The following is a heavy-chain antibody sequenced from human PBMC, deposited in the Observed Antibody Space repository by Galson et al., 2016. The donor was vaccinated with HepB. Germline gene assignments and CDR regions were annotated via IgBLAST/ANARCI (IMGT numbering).Heavy chain of an antibody. CDR1: GFTFSAYS. D-gene: IGHD4-17*01. CDR3: ARGRDYGDNFFDS. CDR2: ISGSSGTI. Sequence: SLRLSCAASGFTFSAYSLNWVRQAPGKGLEWVSYISGSSGTIYYKDSVKGRCTISRDNAKNTLFLQMIGLRAEDTAVYYCARGRDYGDNFFDSWGQGTLVTVSS. V-gene: IGHV3-48*04. J-gene: IGHJ4*02.